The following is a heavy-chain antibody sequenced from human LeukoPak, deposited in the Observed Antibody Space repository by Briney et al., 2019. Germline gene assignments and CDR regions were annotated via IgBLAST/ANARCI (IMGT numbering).Heavy chain of an antibody. CDR2: IYYSGST. V-gene: IGHV4-59*02. CDR3: ARTTEGGYTYDYFYYYYMDV. J-gene: IGHJ6*03. D-gene: IGHD5-18*01. Sequence: GSLRLSCTVSGFTVSSNSMSWVRQAPGKGLEWIGYIYYSGSTNYNPSLKSRVTISVDTSKNQFSLKLNSVTAADTAVYFCARTTEGGYTYDYFYYYYMDVWGKGATVTISS. CDR1: GFTVSSNS.